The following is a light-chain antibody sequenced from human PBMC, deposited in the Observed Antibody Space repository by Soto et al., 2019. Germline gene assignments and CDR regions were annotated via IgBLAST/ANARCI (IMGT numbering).Light chain of an antibody. J-gene: IGKJ3*01. CDR1: QSVLYSSNNKNY. V-gene: IGKV4-1*01. Sequence: DIVMTQSPDSLAVSLGERATINCKSSQSVLYSSNNKNYLAWYQQKPGQPPKLLIYWASTRESGVPDRFSGSGSGTDFPLTISTVQAEDVAVYFCQQYYSAPFTFGPGTKVDIK. CDR2: WAS. CDR3: QQYYSAPFT.